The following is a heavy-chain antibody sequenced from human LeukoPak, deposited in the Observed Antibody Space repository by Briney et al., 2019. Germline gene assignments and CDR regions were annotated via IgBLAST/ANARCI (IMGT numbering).Heavy chain of an antibody. D-gene: IGHD6-19*01. Sequence: PSETLSLTCTVSGGSVSSSSHYWGWIRQPPGRDLEWIGSFHYSGTTSYNPSLKSRVTISVDTSQNQFSLKLNSVTAADTAVYYCARTGDSSGWFNWFDSWGQGTLVTVSS. J-gene: IGHJ5*01. V-gene: IGHV4-39*07. CDR2: FHYSGTT. CDR3: ARTGDSSGWFNWFDS. CDR1: GGSVSSSSHY.